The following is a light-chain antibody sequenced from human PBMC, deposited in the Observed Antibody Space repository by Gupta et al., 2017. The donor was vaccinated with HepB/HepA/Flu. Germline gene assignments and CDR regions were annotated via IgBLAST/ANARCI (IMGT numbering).Light chain of an antibody. CDR2: GAS. CDR1: QSVSSSY. Sequence: EIVLTQSPGTLSLSPGERATLSCRASQSVSSSYLAWYQQKPGQAPRLLIYGASSRATGIPDRFSGSGSGTDFTLTISRLEPEDLAVYYGQQYGSSLRYTFGQGTKLEIK. CDR3: QQYGSSLRYT. J-gene: IGKJ2*01. V-gene: IGKV3-20*01.